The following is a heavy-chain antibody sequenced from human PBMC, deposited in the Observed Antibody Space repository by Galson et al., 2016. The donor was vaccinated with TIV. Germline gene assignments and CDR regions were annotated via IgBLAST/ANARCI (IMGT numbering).Heavy chain of an antibody. D-gene: IGHD4-23*01. CDR2: INTVGDAS. CDR3: ARGNPGNPNF. Sequence: CAASGFTFSNYWMHWVRQSPGEGLIYVSRINTVGDASDYAASVKGRFTISRDNVKNIVFLQMTALRVEDTAVYYCARGNPGNPNFWGQGTLVTVSS. V-gene: IGHV3-74*01. J-gene: IGHJ4*02. CDR1: GFTFSNYW.